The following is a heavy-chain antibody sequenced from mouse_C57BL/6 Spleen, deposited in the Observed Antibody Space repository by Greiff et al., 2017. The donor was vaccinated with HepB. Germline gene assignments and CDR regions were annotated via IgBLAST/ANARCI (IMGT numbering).Heavy chain of an antibody. J-gene: IGHJ2*01. Sequence: QVQLQQPGAELVKPGASVKLSCKASGYTFTSYWMQWVKQRPGQGLEWIGEIDPSDSYTNYNQKFKGKATLTVDTSSNTAYMQLSSLTSEDSAVYYCARDTSSFDYWGQGTTLTVSS. V-gene: IGHV1-50*01. CDR1: GYTFTSYW. CDR3: ARDTSSFDY. CDR2: IDPSDSYT.